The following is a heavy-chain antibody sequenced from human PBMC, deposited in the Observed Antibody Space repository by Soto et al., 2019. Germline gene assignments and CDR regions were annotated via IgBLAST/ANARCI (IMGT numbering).Heavy chain of an antibody. J-gene: IGHJ4*02. V-gene: IGHV3-23*01. CDR2: ISRSGGTT. Sequence: VQLLESGGGLVQPGGSVRLSCAASGFTFSTYAMTWVRQAPGKGLEWVSAISRSGGTTYYADSVKGRFTISRDNSKNTLYLQMNSLRAEDTAVYFCANYYDSSGYYPLDYWGQGTLVTVAS. CDR1: GFTFSTYA. CDR3: ANYYDSSGYYPLDY. D-gene: IGHD3-22*01.